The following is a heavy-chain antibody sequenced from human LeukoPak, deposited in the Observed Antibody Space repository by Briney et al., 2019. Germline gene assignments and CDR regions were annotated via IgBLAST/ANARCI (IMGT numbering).Heavy chain of an antibody. CDR3: ARGHGPLDY. V-gene: IGHV3-30-3*01. Sequence: PGRSLRLSCAASGFIFSSYTVHWVRQAPGKGLEWVAVISYDEINKYYADSVKGRFTISRDNSKNTLYLQMNSLRPEDTAVYYCARGHGPLDYWGQGTLVTVSS. CDR1: GFIFSSYT. CDR2: ISYDEINK. D-gene: IGHD1-14*01. J-gene: IGHJ4*02.